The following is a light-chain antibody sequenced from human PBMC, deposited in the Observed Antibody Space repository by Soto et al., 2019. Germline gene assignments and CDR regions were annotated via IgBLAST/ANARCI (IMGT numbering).Light chain of an antibody. CDR2: AAS. CDR3: QQCYGSPRT. V-gene: IGKV1-39*01. CDR1: QSISTY. Sequence: DIQMTQSPSTLSASVGDRVTITCRASQSISTYLNWYQQKLGKAPTLLIYAASSLQSGVTSRFRGGGSGTDFTLTISNLQPEDFATYFCQQCYGSPRTFGQGTKVEI. J-gene: IGKJ1*01.